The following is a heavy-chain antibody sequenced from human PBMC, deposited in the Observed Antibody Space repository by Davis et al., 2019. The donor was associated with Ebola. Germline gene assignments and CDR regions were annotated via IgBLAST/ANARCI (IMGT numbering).Heavy chain of an antibody. D-gene: IGHD3-9*01. J-gene: IGHJ4*02. V-gene: IGHV3-7*03. CDR3: ARGKRYFDWLLPFDY. CDR1: AFTFSNYW. CDR2: ILQVGSEK. Sequence: GGSLTPSCAPSAFTFSNYWMSWVRQAPGKGLEWVANILQVGSEKYYVDSVRGRFTISRDNAKNSLYLQRNSLRAEDTAVYYCARGKRYFDWLLPFDYWGQGTLVTVSS.